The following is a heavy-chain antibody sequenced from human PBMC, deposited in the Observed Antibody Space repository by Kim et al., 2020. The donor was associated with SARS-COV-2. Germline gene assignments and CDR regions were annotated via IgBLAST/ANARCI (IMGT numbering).Heavy chain of an antibody. J-gene: IGHJ5*02. V-gene: IGHV1-69*01. D-gene: IGHD3-22*01. CDR3: ARSNDDSSGYPHNWFDP. Sequence: FQGRVTITADESTGTAYMELSSLRSEDTAVYYCARSNDDSSGYPHNWFDPWGQGTLVTVSS.